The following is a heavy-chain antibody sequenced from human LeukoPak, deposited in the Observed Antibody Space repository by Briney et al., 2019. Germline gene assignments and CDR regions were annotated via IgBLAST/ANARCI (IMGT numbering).Heavy chain of an antibody. J-gene: IGHJ4*02. CDR3: ARHTYARPFDF. V-gene: IGHV4-59*08. CDR2: VYYSGDT. D-gene: IGHD6-6*01. CDR1: GGSISGPY. Sequence: SETLSLTCTVSGGSISGPYWSWIRQPPGKGLEWIAYVYYSGDTNYNPSLKSRGAISLDTSKNQFSLTVTSVTAADTAIYYCARHTYARPFDFWGQGTLVTVSS.